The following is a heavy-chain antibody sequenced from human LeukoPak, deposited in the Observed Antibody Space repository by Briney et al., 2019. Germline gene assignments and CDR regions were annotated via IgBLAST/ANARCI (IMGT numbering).Heavy chain of an antibody. CDR3: ARDLPVLLWFGDPSNWFDP. CDR1: GYTFTGYY. D-gene: IGHD3-10*01. V-gene: IGHV1-2*02. Sequence: ASVKVSCKASGYTFTGYYMHWVRQAPGQGLEWMGWINPNSGGTNYAQKFQGRVTMTRDTSISTAYMELSRLGSDDTAVYYCARDLPVLLWFGDPSNWFDPWGQGTLVTVSS. CDR2: INPNSGGT. J-gene: IGHJ5*02.